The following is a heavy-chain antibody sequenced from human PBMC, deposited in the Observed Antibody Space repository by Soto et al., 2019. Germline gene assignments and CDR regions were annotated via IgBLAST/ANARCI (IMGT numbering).Heavy chain of an antibody. CDR1: GYTFTGYY. CDR3: ASDYNWNYDYYYYGMDV. Sequence: ASVKVSCKASGYTFTGYYMHWVRQAPGQGLEWMGWINPNSGGTNYAQKFQGRVTMTRDTSISTAYMELSRLRSDDTAVYYCASDYNWNYDYYYYGMDVWGQGTTVT. D-gene: IGHD1-7*01. J-gene: IGHJ6*02. CDR2: INPNSGGT. V-gene: IGHV1-2*02.